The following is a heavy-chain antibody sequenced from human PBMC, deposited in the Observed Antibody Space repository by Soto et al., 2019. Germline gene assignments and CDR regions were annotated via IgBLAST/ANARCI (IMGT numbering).Heavy chain of an antibody. J-gene: IGHJ4*02. V-gene: IGHV3-23*01. CDR3: VHNCGVDCHSVFFY. CDR1: GFTFSNYA. CDR2: ISGGGGSS. D-gene: IGHD2-21*02. Sequence: EVQLLESGGGLVQPGGSLRLSCAASGFTFSNYAMSWVRQAPGKGLEWVSGISGGGGSSYYADFVKGRFTISRDNSKNTLYLQMNSLRAEDTAVYYCVHNCGVDCHSVFFYWGQGTLVIVSS.